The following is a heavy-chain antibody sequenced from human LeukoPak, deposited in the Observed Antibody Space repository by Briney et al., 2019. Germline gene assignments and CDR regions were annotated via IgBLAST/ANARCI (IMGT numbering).Heavy chain of an antibody. CDR3: ARGAIVVVPASVVVVATVDFDY. CDR1: GFTFSSYG. Sequence: GRSLRLSCAASGFTFSSYGMHWVRQAPGKGLEWVAVIWYDGSNKYYADSVKGRFTISRDDSKNTLYLQMNSLRAEDTAVYYCARGAIVVVPASVVVVATVDFDYWGQGTLVTVSS. CDR2: IWYDGSNK. J-gene: IGHJ4*02. V-gene: IGHV3-33*01. D-gene: IGHD2-2*01.